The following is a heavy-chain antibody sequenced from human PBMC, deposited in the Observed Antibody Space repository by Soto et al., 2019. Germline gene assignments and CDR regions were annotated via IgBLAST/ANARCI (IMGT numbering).Heavy chain of an antibody. CDR3: ARRGPDAYHYGMDV. D-gene: IGHD2-2*01. V-gene: IGHV1-46*01. Sequence: ASVKVSCKASGYTFTNYYMHWVRQAPGQGLEWMGIITATGRSTTYAEKFQGRVTMTTDTSTSTVYMELSSLKSDDTAVYYCARRGPDAYHYGMDVWGQGTTVTVSS. CDR1: GYTFTNYY. CDR2: ITATGRST. J-gene: IGHJ6*02.